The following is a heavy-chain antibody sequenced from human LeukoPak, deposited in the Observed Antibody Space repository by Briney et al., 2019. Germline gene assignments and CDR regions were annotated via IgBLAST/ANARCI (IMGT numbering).Heavy chain of an antibody. D-gene: IGHD6-13*01. V-gene: IGHV1-69*06. CDR1: GYTFTGYY. Sequence: ASVKVSCKASGYTFTGYYMHWVRQAPGQGLEWMGGIIPIFGTANYAQKFQGRVTITADKSTSTAYMELSSLRSEDTAVYYCARVDSSWYFDYWGQGTLVTVSS. CDR2: IIPIFGTA. CDR3: ARVDSSWYFDY. J-gene: IGHJ4*02.